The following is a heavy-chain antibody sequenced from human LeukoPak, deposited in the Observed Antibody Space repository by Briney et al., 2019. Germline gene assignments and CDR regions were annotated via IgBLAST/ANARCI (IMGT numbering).Heavy chain of an antibody. J-gene: IGHJ5*02. CDR2: INPNSGGT. D-gene: IGHD3-22*01. V-gene: IGHV1-2*02. Sequence: ASVKVSCKASGGTFSSYAISWVRQAPGQGLEWMGWINPNSGGTNYAQKFQGRVTMTRDTSISTAYMELSRLRSDDTAVYYCARVSHNDYDSSEFDPWGQGTLVTVSS. CDR3: ARVSHNDYDSSEFDP. CDR1: GGTFSSYA.